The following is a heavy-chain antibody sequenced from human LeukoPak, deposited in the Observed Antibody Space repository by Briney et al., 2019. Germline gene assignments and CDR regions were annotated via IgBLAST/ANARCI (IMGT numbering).Heavy chain of an antibody. J-gene: IGHJ4*02. CDR1: GFTFDDYA. V-gene: IGHV3-43*02. D-gene: IGHD4-17*01. CDR2: ISGDGGST. Sequence: PGGSLRLSCAASGFTFDDYAMHWVRQAPGKGLEWVCLISGDGGSTYYADSVKGRFTISRDNSKNSLYLQMNSPRIEDTALYYCAKDPTTVTTPDYWGQGTLVTVSS. CDR3: AKDPTTVTTPDY.